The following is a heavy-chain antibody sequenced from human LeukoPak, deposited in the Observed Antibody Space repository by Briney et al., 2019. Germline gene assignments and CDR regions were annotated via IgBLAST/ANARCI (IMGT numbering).Heavy chain of an antibody. J-gene: IGHJ3*02. Sequence: PSETLSLTRTVSGGSISSYYWSWIRQPPGKGLEWIGYIYYSGSTNYNPSLKSRVTISVDTSKNQFSLKLSSVTAADTAVYYCARGDSSVGRRAFDIWGQGTMVTVSS. CDR1: GGSISSYY. CDR2: IYYSGST. D-gene: IGHD3-22*01. CDR3: ARGDSSVGRRAFDI. V-gene: IGHV4-59*01.